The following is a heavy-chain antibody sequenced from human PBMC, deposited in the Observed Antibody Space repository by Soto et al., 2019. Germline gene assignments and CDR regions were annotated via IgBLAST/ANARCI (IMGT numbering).Heavy chain of an antibody. D-gene: IGHD3-3*01. Sequence: QVQLQESGPGLVKPSQTLSLTCTVSGGSISSGDYYWSWIRQPPGKGLEWIGYTYYSGSTYYNPSLKSRVTISVDTSKNQFSLKLSSVTAADTAVYYCARGGYDFWSGYYYYYGMDVWGQGTTVTVSS. V-gene: IGHV4-30-4*01. CDR2: TYYSGST. CDR1: GGSISSGDYY. CDR3: ARGGYDFWSGYYYYYGMDV. J-gene: IGHJ6*02.